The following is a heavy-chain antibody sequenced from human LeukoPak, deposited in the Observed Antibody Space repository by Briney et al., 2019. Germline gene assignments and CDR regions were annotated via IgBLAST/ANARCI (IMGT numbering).Heavy chain of an antibody. J-gene: IGHJ5*02. V-gene: IGHV4-39*07. D-gene: IGHD2-15*01. CDR2: IYYSGST. Sequence: SETLSLTCTVSGGSISSSSYYWGWIRQPPGKGLEWIGSIYYSGSTYYNPSLKSRVTISVDTSKNQFSLKLNSVTAADTAMYYCARGPVGYCSDGSCYAWGQGTLVTVSS. CDR3: ARGPVGYCSDGSCYA. CDR1: GGSISSSSYY.